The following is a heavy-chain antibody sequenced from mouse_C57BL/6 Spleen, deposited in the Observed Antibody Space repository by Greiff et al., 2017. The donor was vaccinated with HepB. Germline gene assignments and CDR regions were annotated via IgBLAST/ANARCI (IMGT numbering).Heavy chain of an antibody. Sequence: VQLKQSGPELVKPGASVKISCKASGYSFTDYNMNWVKQSNGKSLEWIGVINPNYGTTSYNQKFKGKATLTVDQSSSTAYMQLNSLTSEDSAVYYCARGGITTVVATPYFDYWGQGTTLTVSS. CDR1: GYSFTDYN. D-gene: IGHD1-1*01. CDR2: INPNYGTT. V-gene: IGHV1-39*01. CDR3: ARGGITTVVATPYFDY. J-gene: IGHJ2*01.